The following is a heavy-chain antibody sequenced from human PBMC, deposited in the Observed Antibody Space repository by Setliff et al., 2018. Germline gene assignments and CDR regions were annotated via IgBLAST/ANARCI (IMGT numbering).Heavy chain of an antibody. CDR3: ARVAGRTFDY. CDR2: ISYDGSNK. CDR1: GFTFSNYW. J-gene: IGHJ4*02. V-gene: IGHV3-30*07. Sequence: SLRLSCAASGFTFSNYWMSWVRQAPGKGLEWVAVISYDGSNKYYADSVKGRFTISRDNSKNTLYLQMNSLRAEDTAVYYCARVAGRTFDYWGQGTLVTVSS.